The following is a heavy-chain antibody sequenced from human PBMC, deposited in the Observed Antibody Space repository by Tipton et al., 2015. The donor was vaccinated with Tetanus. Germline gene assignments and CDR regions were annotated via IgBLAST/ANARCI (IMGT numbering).Heavy chain of an antibody. V-gene: IGHV3-23*01. Sequence: SLRLSCAASGFTFANYAMTWVRQAPGKGLEWVSTISVSGTTYNADSVKGRFTISRDNSLNTLYLQMNSLRAEDTGIYYCASPVRAHLYAFDYWGQGSLVTVSS. CDR3: ASPVRAHLYAFDY. D-gene: IGHD2-2*02. CDR1: GFTFANYA. J-gene: IGHJ4*02. CDR2: ISVSGTT.